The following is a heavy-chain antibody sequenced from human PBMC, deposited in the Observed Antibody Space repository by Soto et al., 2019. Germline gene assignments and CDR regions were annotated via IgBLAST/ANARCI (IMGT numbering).Heavy chain of an antibody. Sequence: EVQLVESGGGLVKPGGSLRLSCAASGFIFSDAWMSWVRQAPGKGLEWVGRIKSKTDGGTRDYAAPVKARFTISRDDSKNTLYLQMNSLKTEDTAVYYCTTGYCSGGRCSIYYYYYAMDVWGQGTTVTVSS. CDR1: GFIFSDAW. J-gene: IGHJ6*02. V-gene: IGHV3-15*01. CDR3: TTGYCSGGRCSIYYYYYAMDV. D-gene: IGHD2-15*01. CDR2: IKSKTDGGTR.